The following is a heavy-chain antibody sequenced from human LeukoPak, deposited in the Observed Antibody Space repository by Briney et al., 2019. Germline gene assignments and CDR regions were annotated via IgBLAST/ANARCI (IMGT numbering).Heavy chain of an antibody. Sequence: GRSLRLSCAASGFTFSSYAMHWVRQAPGKGLEWVAVISYDGSNKYYADSVKGRFTISRDNSKNTLYLQMNSLRAEDTAVCYCARGSYYGASYYYGMDVWGQGTTVTVSS. V-gene: IGHV3-30-3*01. J-gene: IGHJ6*02. CDR3: ARGSYYGASYYYGMDV. D-gene: IGHD3-3*01. CDR2: ISYDGSNK. CDR1: GFTFSSYA.